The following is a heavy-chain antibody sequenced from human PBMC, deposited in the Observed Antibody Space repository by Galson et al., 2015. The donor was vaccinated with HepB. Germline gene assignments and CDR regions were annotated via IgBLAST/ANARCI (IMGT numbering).Heavy chain of an antibody. CDR2: IYTSGST. V-gene: IGHV4-4*07. CDR3: ARDRSSGWPQYFQH. D-gene: IGHD6-19*01. CDR1: GGSISSYY. J-gene: IGHJ1*01. Sequence: SETLSLTCTVSGGSISSYYWSWIRQPAGKGLEWIGRIYTSGSTNYNPSLKSRVTMSVDTSKNQFSLKLSSVTAADTAVYYCARDRSSGWPQYFQHWGQGTLVTVSS.